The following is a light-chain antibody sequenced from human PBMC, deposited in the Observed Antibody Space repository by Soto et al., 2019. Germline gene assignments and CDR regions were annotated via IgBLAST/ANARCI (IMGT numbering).Light chain of an antibody. CDR1: QSVSSN. CDR3: QQYNNWPHT. Sequence: EIVMTQSPATLSVSPGERATLSCRASQSVSSNLAWYQQKPGQAPRLLIYGASTRATGIPARFSGSGSGTEFTLTISSLQSEDFAVYYCQQYNNWPHTFGQGPQVQI. V-gene: IGKV3-15*01. CDR2: GAS. J-gene: IGKJ1*01.